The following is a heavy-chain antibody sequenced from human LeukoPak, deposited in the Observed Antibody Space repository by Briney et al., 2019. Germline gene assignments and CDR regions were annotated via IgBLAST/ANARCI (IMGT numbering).Heavy chain of an antibody. CDR3: VPSANYYYFDY. V-gene: IGHV1-2*02. CDR2: INPKSGGT. Sequence: GASVKVSCKASGYTFTGYYTHWVRQAPGLGFEWMGWINPKSGGTSYPQKFQGRLTMTRDTSISTAYMELSRLRSDDTAVYYCVPSANYYYFDYWGQGTLVTVSS. J-gene: IGHJ4*02. CDR1: GYTFTGYY. D-gene: IGHD4/OR15-4a*01.